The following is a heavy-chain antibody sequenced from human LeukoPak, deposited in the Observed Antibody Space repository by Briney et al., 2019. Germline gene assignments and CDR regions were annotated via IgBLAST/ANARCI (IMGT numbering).Heavy chain of an antibody. Sequence: PSETLSLTCTVSGGSISSSSYYWGWIRQPPGKGLEWIGSIYYSGSTYYNPSLKSRVTISVDTSKNQFSLKLSSVTAADTAVYYCALTTLIAHDYGDLVGFDPWGQGTLVTVSS. CDR2: IYYSGST. J-gene: IGHJ5*02. D-gene: IGHD4-17*01. CDR3: ALTTLIAHDYGDLVGFDP. CDR1: GGSISSSSYY. V-gene: IGHV4-39*01.